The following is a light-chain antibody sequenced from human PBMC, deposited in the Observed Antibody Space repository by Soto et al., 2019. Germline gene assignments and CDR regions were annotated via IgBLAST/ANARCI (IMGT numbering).Light chain of an antibody. CDR3: QVRETNSDHLV. CDR2: DDS. V-gene: IGLV3-21*02. Sequence: SYELTQAPSMSVAPGQTARITCGGNNIGSKSVHWYQQRPGQAPVVVIYDDSDRPSGIPERFSGSNSGNTATLTISGVEAGDEADDYCQVRETNSDHLVFGGGTKLTVL. CDR1: NIGSKS. J-gene: IGLJ3*02.